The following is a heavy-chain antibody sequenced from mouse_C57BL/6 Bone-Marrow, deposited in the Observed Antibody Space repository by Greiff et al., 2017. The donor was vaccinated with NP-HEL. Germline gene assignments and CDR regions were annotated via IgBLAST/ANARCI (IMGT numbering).Heavy chain of an antibody. D-gene: IGHD2-1*01. Sequence: EVQLQQSGPELVKPGASVKIPCKASGYTFTDYNMDWVKQSHGKSLEWIGDINPNNGGTIYNQKFKGKATLTVDKSSSTAYMELRSLTSEDTAVYYCARWGYGNYAYAMDYWGQGTSVTVSS. CDR2: INPNNGGT. CDR3: ARWGYGNYAYAMDY. J-gene: IGHJ4*01. V-gene: IGHV1-18*01. CDR1: GYTFTDYN.